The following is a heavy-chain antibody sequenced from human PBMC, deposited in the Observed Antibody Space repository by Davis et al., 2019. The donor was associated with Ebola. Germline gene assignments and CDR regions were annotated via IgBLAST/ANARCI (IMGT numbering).Heavy chain of an antibody. CDR3: ARGGLGSGLHMLRYFRH. CDR1: GHTFAGYY. Sequence: ASVKVSCKSSGHTFAGYYMHWVRQAPGPPLAWLVRINPNGGATKYAQKVEGRVTMTWGTSISTAYMEMRGLRSGDTAVYYCARGGLGSGLHMLRYFRHWGQGTLVTVSS. V-gene: IGHV1-2*06. CDR2: INPNGGAT. D-gene: IGHD6-25*01. J-gene: IGHJ1*01.